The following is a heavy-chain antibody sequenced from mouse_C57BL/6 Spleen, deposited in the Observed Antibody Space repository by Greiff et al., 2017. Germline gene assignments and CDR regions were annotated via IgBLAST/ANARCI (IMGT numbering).Heavy chain of an antibody. CDR1: GYTFTSYG. Sequence: QVQLKESGAELARPGASVKLSCKASGYTFTSYGISWVKQRTGQGLEWIGEIYPRSGNTYYNEKFKGKATLTADKSSSTAYMELRSLTSEDSAVYFCARYYGSSYWYVDVWGTGTTVTVSS. J-gene: IGHJ1*03. CDR2: IYPRSGNT. D-gene: IGHD1-1*01. CDR3: ARYYGSSYWYVDV. V-gene: IGHV1-81*01.